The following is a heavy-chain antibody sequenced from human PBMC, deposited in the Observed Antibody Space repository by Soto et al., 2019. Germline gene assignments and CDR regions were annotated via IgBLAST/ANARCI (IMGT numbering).Heavy chain of an antibody. J-gene: IGHJ5*02. Sequence: PSETLSLTCTVSGGSISSGGYYWSWIRQHPGKGLEWIGYIYYSGSTYYNPSLKSRATISVDTSKNQFSLKLSSVTAADTAVYYCARVFSDSSSFFDPWGQGTLVTVSS. D-gene: IGHD6-13*01. V-gene: IGHV4-31*03. CDR1: GGSISSGGYY. CDR3: ARVFSDSSSFFDP. CDR2: IYYSGST.